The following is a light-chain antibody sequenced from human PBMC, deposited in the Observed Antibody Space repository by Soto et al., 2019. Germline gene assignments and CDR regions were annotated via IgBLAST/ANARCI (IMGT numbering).Light chain of an antibody. CDR3: MQSLQVPIT. Sequence: EIVMTQSPLSLSVTPGEPASISCTSTQSLLHSNGLIYLDWYLQKPGQSPQVLIQLAYNRASGVPDRFSGSLSGTEFTLKISRVQAEDVGVYYCMQSLQVPITFGQGTRLDIK. V-gene: IGKV2-28*01. CDR2: LAY. CDR1: QSLLHSNGLIY. J-gene: IGKJ5*01.